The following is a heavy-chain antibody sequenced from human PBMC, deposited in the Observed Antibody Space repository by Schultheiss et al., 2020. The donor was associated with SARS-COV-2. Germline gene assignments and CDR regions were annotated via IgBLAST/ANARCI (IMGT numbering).Heavy chain of an antibody. J-gene: IGHJ4*02. CDR1: GGSISSYY. V-gene: IGHV4-4*07. D-gene: IGHD2-2*01. CDR3: ARGYCSSTSCLWGHDY. CDR2: IYTSGST. Sequence: SETLSLTCTVSGGSISSYYWSWIRQPAGKGLEWIGRIYTSGSTNYNPSLKSRVTMSVDTSKNQFSLKLSSVTAADTAVYYCARGYCSSTSCLWGHDYWGQGTLVTVSS.